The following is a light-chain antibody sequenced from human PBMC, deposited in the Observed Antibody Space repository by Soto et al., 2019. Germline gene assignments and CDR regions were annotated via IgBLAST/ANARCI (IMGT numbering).Light chain of an antibody. J-gene: IGLJ1*01. CDR1: SSNIGNNY. CDR2: EDN. V-gene: IGLV1-51*02. Sequence: QSVLTQPPSVSAAPGQKVTISCSGSSSNIGNNYVSWYQQLPGTAPKLLIFEDNKRPSGIPDRFSGSKSGTSATLGITGLQTGDVADYYCGAWDTSLSGGVFGTGTRVTVL. CDR3: GAWDTSLSGGV.